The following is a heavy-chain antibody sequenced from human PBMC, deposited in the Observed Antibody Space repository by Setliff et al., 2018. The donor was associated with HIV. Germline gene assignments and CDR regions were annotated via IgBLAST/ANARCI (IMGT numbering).Heavy chain of an antibody. J-gene: IGHJ4*02. D-gene: IGHD6-19*01. V-gene: IGHV4-31*03. CDR2: IYNTGST. Sequence: SETLSLTCTVTGGSISSGGFYWTWIRQHPGKGLEWIGYIYNTGSTYHSPSLKSRVTISVDTSQNQFSLKLTSVTAADTAVYYCARLRQWLAFFDSWGQGTLVTVSS. CDR1: GGSISSGGFY. CDR3: ARLRQWLAFFDS.